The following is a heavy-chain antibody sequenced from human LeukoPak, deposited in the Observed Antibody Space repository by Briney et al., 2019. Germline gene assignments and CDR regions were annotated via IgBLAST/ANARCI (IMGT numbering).Heavy chain of an antibody. CDR2: MYYSGST. CDR1: GGSISRSSYY. D-gene: IGHD6-19*01. J-gene: IGHJ5*02. V-gene: IGHV4-39*07. CDR3: ARDYSPFSSGWVNKNNWFDP. Sequence: NTSETLSLTCTVSGGSISRSSYYWGWIRQPPGKGLEWIGSMYYSGSTFYNPSLKSRVTILVDTSKNQFSLKLSSVTAADTAVYYCARDYSPFSSGWVNKNNWFDPWGQGTLVTVSS.